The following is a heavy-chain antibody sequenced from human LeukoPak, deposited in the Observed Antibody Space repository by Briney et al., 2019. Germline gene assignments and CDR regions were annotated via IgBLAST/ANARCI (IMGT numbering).Heavy chain of an antibody. Sequence: ASVKVSCKASGYTFTSYAMHWVRQAPGQRLEWMGWINAGNGNTKYSQEFQGRVTITRDTSASTAYMELSSLRSEDMAVYYRARGATVTNHYYYYYYYMDVWGKGTTVTVSS. CDR3: ARGATVTNHYYYYYYYMDV. V-gene: IGHV1-3*03. CDR1: GYTFTSYA. J-gene: IGHJ6*03. CDR2: INAGNGNT. D-gene: IGHD4-17*01.